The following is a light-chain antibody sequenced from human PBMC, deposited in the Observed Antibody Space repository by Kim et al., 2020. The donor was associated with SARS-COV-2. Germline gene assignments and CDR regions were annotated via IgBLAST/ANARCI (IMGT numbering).Light chain of an antibody. CDR3: QRLNSYPLT. J-gene: IGKJ4*01. CDR1: QGISSY. V-gene: IGKV1-9*01. CDR2: AAS. Sequence: ASVGDRVTITCRASQGISSYLAWYQQKPGQAPKLLIHAASTLQTVVPSRFRGSGSGTGFTLTISSLQPDDFANYYCQRLNSYPLTFGGGTKVDIK.